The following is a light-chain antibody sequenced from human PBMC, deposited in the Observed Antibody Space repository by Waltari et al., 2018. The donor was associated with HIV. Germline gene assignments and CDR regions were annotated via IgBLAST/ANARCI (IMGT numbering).Light chain of an antibody. J-gene: IGKJ1*01. Sequence: DIQMPQSPSTLSASVGDRVTLTCRASQNINKYLAWYQQKPGKAPNLLIYKASSLESGVPSRFSGSGSGTDFTLTISSLQPDDFATYYCQQYNTYPRTFGQGTKVEIK. V-gene: IGKV1-5*03. CDR3: QQYNTYPRT. CDR1: QNINKY. CDR2: KAS.